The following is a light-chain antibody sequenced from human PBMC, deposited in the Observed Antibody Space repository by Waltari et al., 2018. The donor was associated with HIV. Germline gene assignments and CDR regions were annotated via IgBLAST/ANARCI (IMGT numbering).Light chain of an antibody. J-gene: IGLJ2*01. CDR3: SSYTSSNTVV. V-gene: IGLV2-14*01. CDR2: EVT. Sequence: QSALTQPASVSGSPGQSITISCTGTSSDVGGYNYVSWYQQHPGKAPKVMIYEVTKRPSGVSNLFAGSKSGNTASLTISGLQAEDEADYYCSSYTSSNTVVFGGGTKLTVL. CDR1: SSDVGGYNY.